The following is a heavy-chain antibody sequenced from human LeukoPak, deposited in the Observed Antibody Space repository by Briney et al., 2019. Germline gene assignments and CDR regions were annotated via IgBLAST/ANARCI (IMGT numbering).Heavy chain of an antibody. V-gene: IGHV4-59*01. CDR1: GGSIGSYY. CDR3: AREEIRSWFDP. J-gene: IGHJ5*02. CDR2: IHYSGST. D-gene: IGHD5-24*01. Sequence: SETLSLTCTVSGGSIGSYYWSWVRQPPGKGLEWIGYIHYSGSTNYNPSLKSRVTTSIDTSKNQFSLKVTSVTAADAAVYYCAREEIRSWFDPWGQGTLVTVSS.